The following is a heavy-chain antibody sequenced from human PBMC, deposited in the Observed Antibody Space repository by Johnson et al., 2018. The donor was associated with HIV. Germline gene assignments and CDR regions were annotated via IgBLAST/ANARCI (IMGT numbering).Heavy chain of an antibody. D-gene: IGHD3-10*01. V-gene: IGHV3-11*04. Sequence: QVQLVESGGGLVQPGGSLRLSCAASGFTVSSNYMSWIRQAPGKGLEWVSYISSSGSTIYYADSVKGRFTISRDKAKNSLYLQMNSLRAEDTAVYYCARDPLLHGSTFDMWGPGTMVTVSS. CDR3: ARDPLLHGSTFDM. CDR1: GFTVSSNY. J-gene: IGHJ3*02. CDR2: ISSSGSTI.